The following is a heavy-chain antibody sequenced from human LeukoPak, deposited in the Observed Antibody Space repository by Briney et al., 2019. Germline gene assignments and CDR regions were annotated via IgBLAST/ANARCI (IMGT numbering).Heavy chain of an antibody. CDR3: ARGAIAARPTDY. J-gene: IGHJ4*02. V-gene: IGHV4-34*01. CDR2: INHSGST. D-gene: IGHD6-6*01. Sequence: SETLSLTCAVYGGSFSGYYWSWIRQPPGKGPEWIGEINHSGSTNYNPSLKSRVTISVDTSKNQFSLKLSSVTAADTAVYYCARGAIAARPTDYWGQGTLVTVSS. CDR1: GGSFSGYY.